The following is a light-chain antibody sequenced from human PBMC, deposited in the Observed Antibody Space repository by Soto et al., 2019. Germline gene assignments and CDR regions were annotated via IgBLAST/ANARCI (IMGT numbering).Light chain of an antibody. V-gene: IGLV2-14*01. CDR2: EVS. CDR3: SSYGSSGTSV. Sequence: QSVLTQPASVAGSPGQSITISCAGTSSDVGGYDLVSWYQHHPGRPPKLLIYEVSSRPSGVSYRFSGSKSGSTASLIISGLQAEDEAYYYCSSYGSSGTSVFGPGTKLTVL. J-gene: IGLJ1*01. CDR1: SSDVGGYDL.